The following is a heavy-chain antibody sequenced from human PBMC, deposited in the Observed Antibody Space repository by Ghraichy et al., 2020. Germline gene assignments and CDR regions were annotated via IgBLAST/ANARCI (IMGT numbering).Heavy chain of an antibody. V-gene: IGHV1-18*01. Sequence: ASVKVSCKASGYTFTSYGISWVRQAPGQGLEWMGWISAYNGNTNYAQKLQGRVTMTTDTSTSTAYMELRSLRSDDTAVYYCAREPPRWLGGVPYYFDYWGQGTLVTVSS. CDR1: GYTFTSYG. CDR3: AREPPRWLGGVPYYFDY. CDR2: ISAYNGNT. D-gene: IGHD3-10*01. J-gene: IGHJ4*02.